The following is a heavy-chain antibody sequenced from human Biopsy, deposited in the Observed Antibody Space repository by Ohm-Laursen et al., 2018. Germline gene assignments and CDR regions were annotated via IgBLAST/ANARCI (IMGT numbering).Heavy chain of an antibody. CDR2: INCKTGAT. J-gene: IGHJ4*02. D-gene: IGHD5-24*01. Sequence: SSVKVSCKAPGGTFSNYGVNWVRQAPGQGLEWLGYINCKTGATNYAQKFQGTVTMTRDTSISTAYLALGSLRSADTAIYYCARDPLDGHKHFDYWGQGSLVTVSS. V-gene: IGHV1-2*02. CDR3: ARDPLDGHKHFDY. CDR1: GGTFSNYG.